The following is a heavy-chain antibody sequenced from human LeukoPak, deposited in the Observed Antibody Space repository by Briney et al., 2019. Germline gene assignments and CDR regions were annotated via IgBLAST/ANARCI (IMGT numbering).Heavy chain of an antibody. J-gene: IGHJ5*02. CDR2: IYYSGST. CDR1: GGSISSYY. V-gene: IGHV4-59*01. CDR3: ARDNSYSSSWYWFDP. D-gene: IGHD6-13*01. Sequence: SETLSLTCTVSGGSISSYYWSWIRQPPWKGLEWIGYIYYSGSTNYNPSLKSRVTISVDTSKNQFSLKLSSVTAADTAVYYCARDNSYSSSWYWFDPWGQGTLVTVSS.